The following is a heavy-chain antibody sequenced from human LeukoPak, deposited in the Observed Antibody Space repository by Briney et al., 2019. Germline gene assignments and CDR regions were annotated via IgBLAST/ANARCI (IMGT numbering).Heavy chain of an antibody. J-gene: IGHJ6*02. CDR2: IYYSGST. Sequence: SETLSLTCTVSGGSISSYYWSWIRQPPGKGLEWIGYIYYSGSTNYNPSLKSRVTISVDTSKNQFSLKLSPVTAADTAVYYCARDRGNYDILTGPPAHYYYGMDVWGQGTTVTVSS. CDR3: ARDRGNYDILTGPPAHYYYGMDV. CDR1: GGSISSYY. V-gene: IGHV4-59*01. D-gene: IGHD3-9*01.